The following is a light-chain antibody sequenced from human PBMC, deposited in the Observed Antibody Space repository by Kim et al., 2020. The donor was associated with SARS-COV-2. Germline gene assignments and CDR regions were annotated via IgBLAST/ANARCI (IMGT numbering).Light chain of an antibody. CDR1: NSNIGSNG. V-gene: IGLV1-47*01. J-gene: IGLJ3*02. CDR3: ATWDDSLSGWV. Sequence: GQRVSISCSGSNSNIGSNGVSWFQHLPGTATKVLIHRSDQRPSGVPDRFSGSKSGTSASLAISGLRIDDEADYYCATWDDSLSGWVFGGGTQLTVL. CDR2: RSD.